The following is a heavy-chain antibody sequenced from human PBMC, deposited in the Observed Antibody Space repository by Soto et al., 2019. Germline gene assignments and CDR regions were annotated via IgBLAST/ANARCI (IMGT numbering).Heavy chain of an antibody. CDR2: IFTTGTTM. CDR1: GFIFSNYV. D-gene: IGHD3-9*01. J-gene: IGHJ4*02. CDR3: ARDKDWAFDY. Sequence: GSLRLSCSAFGFIFSNYVMHWVRQAPGKGLEWLSYIFTTGTTMYYADSVKGRFTVSRDNAKNSVFLLLNSLRAEDTAVYYCARDKDWAFDYWGQGTLVTVSS. V-gene: IGHV3-48*03.